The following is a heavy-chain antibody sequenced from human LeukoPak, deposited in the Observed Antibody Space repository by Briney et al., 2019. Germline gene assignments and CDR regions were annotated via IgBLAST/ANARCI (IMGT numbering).Heavy chain of an antibody. CDR3: ARGPPYCSSTSCYLEY. CDR2: IWYDGSNK. CDR1: GFTFSSYG. V-gene: IGHV3-33*01. D-gene: IGHD2-2*01. J-gene: IGHJ4*02. Sequence: GRSLRLSCVASGFTFSSYGMHWVRQAPGKGLEWVAVIWYDGSNKYYADSVKGRFTISRDNSKNTLYLQMNSLRAEDTAVYYCARGPPYCSSTSCYLEYWGQGTLVTVSS.